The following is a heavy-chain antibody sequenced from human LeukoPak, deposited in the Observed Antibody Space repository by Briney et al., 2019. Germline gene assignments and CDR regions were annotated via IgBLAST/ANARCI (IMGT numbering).Heavy chain of an antibody. V-gene: IGHV3-43*02. J-gene: IGHJ4*02. Sequence: GGSLRLSCAASGFNYADSAMHWVRQAPGKGLEWVSLISGDGGSTYYADPVKGRFSISRDNSKNSLYLQMNSLRIEDTALYYCAKSQGYCSSTSCRPYSTSWPFNYWGQGTLVTVAS. D-gene: IGHD2-2*01. CDR3: AKSQGYCSSTSCRPYSTSWPFNY. CDR2: ISGDGGST. CDR1: GFNYADSA.